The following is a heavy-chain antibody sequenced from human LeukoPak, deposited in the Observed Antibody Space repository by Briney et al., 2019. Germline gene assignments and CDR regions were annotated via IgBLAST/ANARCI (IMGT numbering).Heavy chain of an antibody. CDR1: GYTFNTYG. CDR2: ISPYNGNT. CDR3: ASEEVVLAAAGEGYFDY. Sequence: ASVKVSCKPSGYTFNTYGITWVRQAPGQGLEWMGWISPYNGNTNYAQKFQGRVTMTTDTSTSTAYMELRSLRSEDTAVYYCASEEVVLAAAGEGYFDYWGQGTLVTVSS. V-gene: IGHV1-18*01. D-gene: IGHD6-13*01. J-gene: IGHJ4*02.